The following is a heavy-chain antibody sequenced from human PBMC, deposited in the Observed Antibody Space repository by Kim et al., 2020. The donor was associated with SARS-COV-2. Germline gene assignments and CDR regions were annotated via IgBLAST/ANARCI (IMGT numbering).Heavy chain of an antibody. D-gene: IGHD5-12*01. V-gene: IGHV3-23*01. Sequence: GGSLRLSCAASGFTFSSYAMSWVRQAPGKGLEWVSAISGSGGSTYYADSVKGRFTISRDNSKNTLYLQMNSLRAEDTAVYYCAKDPFLPENSGYDYDWFDPWGQGTLVTVSS. CDR1: GFTFSSYA. J-gene: IGHJ5*02. CDR2: ISGSGGST. CDR3: AKDPFLPENSGYDYDWFDP.